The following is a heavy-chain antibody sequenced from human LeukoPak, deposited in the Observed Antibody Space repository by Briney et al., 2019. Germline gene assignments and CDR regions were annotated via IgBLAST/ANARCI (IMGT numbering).Heavy chain of an antibody. Sequence: GGSLRLSCAASRFNFNNYWMSWVRQAPGRGLEWVANIKEDGTVKYYVDSVKGRFIISRDNAKNSQYLQINSLRAEDTAIYYCARIGYRSSSFDYWGQGTLVTVSP. D-gene: IGHD6-6*01. CDR3: ARIGYRSSSFDY. CDR2: IKEDGTVK. J-gene: IGHJ4*02. V-gene: IGHV3-7*03. CDR1: RFNFNNYW.